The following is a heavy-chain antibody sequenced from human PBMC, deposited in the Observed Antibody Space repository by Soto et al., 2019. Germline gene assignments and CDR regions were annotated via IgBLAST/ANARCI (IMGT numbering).Heavy chain of an antibody. V-gene: IGHV1-2*04. J-gene: IGHJ3*02. CDR1: GYTFTGYY. CDR2: INPNSGGT. D-gene: IGHD2-15*01. CDR3: ARDGGYCSGGSCYSSAFDI. Sequence: ASVKVSCKASGYTFTGYYMHWVRQAPGQGLEWMGWINPNSGGTNYAQKFQGWVTMTRDTSISTAYMELSRLRSDDTAVYYCARDGGYCSGGSCYSSAFDIWGQGTMVTVSS.